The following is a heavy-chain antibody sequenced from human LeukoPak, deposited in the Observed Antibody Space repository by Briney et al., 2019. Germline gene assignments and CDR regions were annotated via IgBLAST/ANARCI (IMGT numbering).Heavy chain of an antibody. CDR1: GASVSSYY. V-gene: IGHV4-59*08. Sequence: SSETLSLTCTVSGASVSSYYWSWIRQTPGRGLEWIGYTHNNWNSKYNPSLESRVTMSVDTSKNQFSLKLDSVTAADTAVYYCARSYNNGYYEDYWGQGTLVTVSS. D-gene: IGHD1-26*01. J-gene: IGHJ4*02. CDR2: THNNWNS. CDR3: ARSYNNGYYEDY.